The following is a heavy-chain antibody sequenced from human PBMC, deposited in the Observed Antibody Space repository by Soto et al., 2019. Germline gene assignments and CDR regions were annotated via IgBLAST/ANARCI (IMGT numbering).Heavy chain of an antibody. Sequence: QVQLVQSGAELKKPGSSVKVSCKASGDTFSFYTINWVRQAPGLGLEWMGRVNPILSMSNYAQKFQGRVTLTADKAASTAYMELRSLRAEDTAFYYCAASYGSGYRACDYWGQGALVTVSS. V-gene: IGHV1-69*02. CDR3: AASYGSGYRACDY. CDR2: VNPILSMS. J-gene: IGHJ4*02. D-gene: IGHD3-10*01. CDR1: GDTFSFYT.